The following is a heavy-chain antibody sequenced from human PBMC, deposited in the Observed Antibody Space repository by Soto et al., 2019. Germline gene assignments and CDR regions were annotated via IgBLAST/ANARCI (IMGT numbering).Heavy chain of an antibody. D-gene: IGHD3-9*01. Sequence: SVKVSCKASGFTFTSSAVQWVRQARGQRLEWIGWIVVGSGNTNYAQKFQERVTMTTDISTSTAYMELRSLRSDYTAVYYCAREDILTAAFDIWGQGTMVTVSS. J-gene: IGHJ3*02. CDR2: IVVGSGNT. CDR1: GFTFTSSA. V-gene: IGHV1-58*01. CDR3: AREDILTAAFDI.